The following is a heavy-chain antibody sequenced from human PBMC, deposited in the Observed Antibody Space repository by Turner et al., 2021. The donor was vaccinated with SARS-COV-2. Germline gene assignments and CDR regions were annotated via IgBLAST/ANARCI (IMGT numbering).Heavy chain of an antibody. D-gene: IGHD3-10*01. Sequence: QVQLVQSGAEVKKPGASLNVFCKASGYTFTSYGISWVRQAPGQGLEWMGWISAYNGYTNYAQKLQGRVTMTTDTSTSTAYMELRSLRSDDTAVDYCARAYGSGSYGHYYGMDVWGQGTTVTVSS. J-gene: IGHJ6*02. V-gene: IGHV1-18*01. CDR1: GYTFTSYG. CDR2: ISAYNGYT. CDR3: ARAYGSGSYGHYYGMDV.